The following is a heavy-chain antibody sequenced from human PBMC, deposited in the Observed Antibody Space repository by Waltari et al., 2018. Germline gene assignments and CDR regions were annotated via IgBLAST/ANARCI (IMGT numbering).Heavy chain of an antibody. D-gene: IGHD1-26*01. Sequence: QVQLQQWGAGLLKPSETLSLTCAVYSGSFTAYLWSWIRQSPGKGLEWVGEINHSGSTSYNPSLKSRVTISVDTSKNQFSLKLSSMTAADTAVYYCARGVGSPHYFYGMDVWGQGTTVTVSS. CDR3: ARGVGSPHYFYGMDV. CDR2: INHSGST. CDR1: SGSFTAYL. V-gene: IGHV4-34*01. J-gene: IGHJ6*02.